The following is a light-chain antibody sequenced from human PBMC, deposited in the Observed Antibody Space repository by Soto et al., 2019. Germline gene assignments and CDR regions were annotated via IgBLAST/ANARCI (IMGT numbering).Light chain of an antibody. J-gene: IGKJ1*01. V-gene: IGKV3-15*01. CDR3: QQYNKWPPWT. CDR2: AVS. CDR1: QSVRNN. Sequence: EIVMTQSPATLSVSPGEGATLFCRASQSVRNNLAWYQQKPGLAPRLLIYAVSTRATGIPARFSGNGSETEFTLTISSLQSDDFALYYCQQYNKWPPWTFGQGTKVEIK.